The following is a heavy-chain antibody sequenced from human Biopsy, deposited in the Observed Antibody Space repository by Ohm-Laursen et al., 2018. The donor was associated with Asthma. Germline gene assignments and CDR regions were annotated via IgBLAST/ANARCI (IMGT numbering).Heavy chain of an antibody. CDR1: GCSISSNFYY. V-gene: IGHV4-39*01. Sequence: VTLSRTCTVSGCSISSNFYYWGWIRQPPGKGLERIGNICKSEQDYYNLSLKTLFTISADTSKNQFSLQLRSVNAADTAVYYCARQKLVAAEGPFEVWGQGTMVIVSS. CDR2: ICKSEQD. D-gene: IGHD1-26*01. J-gene: IGHJ3*01. CDR3: ARQKLVAAEGPFEV.